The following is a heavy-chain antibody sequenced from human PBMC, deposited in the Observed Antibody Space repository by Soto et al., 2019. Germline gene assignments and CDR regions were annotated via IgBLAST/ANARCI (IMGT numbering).Heavy chain of an antibody. D-gene: IGHD7-27*01. CDR3: ARVNWGLGWFDP. CDR1: GFTFSSYG. V-gene: IGHV3-33*01. CDR2: IWYDGSNK. Sequence: VQLVESGGGVVQPGRSLRLSCAASGFTFSSYGMHWVRQAPGKGLEWVAVIWYDGSNKYYADSVKGRFTISRDNSKNTLYLQMNSLRAEDTAVYYCARVNWGLGWFDPWGQGTLVTVSS. J-gene: IGHJ5*02.